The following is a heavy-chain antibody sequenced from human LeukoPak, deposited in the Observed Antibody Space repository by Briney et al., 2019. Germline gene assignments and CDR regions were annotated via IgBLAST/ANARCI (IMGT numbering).Heavy chain of an antibody. CDR1: GFTFSSYA. J-gene: IGHJ4*02. Sequence: GGSLRLSCAASGFTFSSYAMSWVRPAPGKGLEWVSAISGSGGSTYYADSVKGRFTISRDNSKNTLYLQMNSLRAEDTAVYYCAEDGLDIAVAGHFDYWGQGTLVTVSS. CDR3: AEDGLDIAVAGHFDY. D-gene: IGHD6-19*01. CDR2: ISGSGGST. V-gene: IGHV3-23*01.